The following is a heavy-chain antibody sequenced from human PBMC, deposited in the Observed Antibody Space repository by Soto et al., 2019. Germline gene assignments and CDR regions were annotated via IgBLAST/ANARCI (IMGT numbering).Heavy chain of an antibody. D-gene: IGHD3-9*01. CDR2: IYDSGRA. CDR3: SSTLDVVSGYSPSFDF. V-gene: IGHV4-31*03. CDR1: GAAISSGCDY. J-gene: IGHJ4*02. Sequence: QLQLQEAGPGLVKPSETMSLTCTVSGAAISSGCDYWIWIRQHPGKVMAWMGSIYDSGRADYNPCLRSRVIMSVDTSKNPFSLNLSSGTAAHTARSKWSSTLDVVSGYSPSFDFWGPGILVTVSS.